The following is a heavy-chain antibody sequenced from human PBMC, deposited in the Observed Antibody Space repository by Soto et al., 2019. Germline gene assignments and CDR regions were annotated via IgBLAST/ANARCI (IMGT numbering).Heavy chain of an antibody. Sequence: EVQLLESGGGLVQPGGSLRLSCAGSGFTFLNYAMNWVRQAPGKGLEWVSAISGGGDAPFFADSVRGRFTISRDNSKNPVTLQMNSLGVDDTAVYYCARKVPGSTSRPNYWYFDLWGRGTLVTVSP. CDR3: ARKVPGSTSRPNYWYFDL. V-gene: IGHV3-23*01. CDR2: ISGGGDAP. CDR1: GFTFLNYA. D-gene: IGHD3-10*01. J-gene: IGHJ2*01.